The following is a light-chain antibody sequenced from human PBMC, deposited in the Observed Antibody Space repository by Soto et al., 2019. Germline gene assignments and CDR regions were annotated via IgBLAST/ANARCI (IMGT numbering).Light chain of an antibody. CDR2: GAS. CDR1: LSISTN. CDR3: QRYTSWPT. J-gene: IGKJ1*01. V-gene: IGKV3D-15*01. Sequence: IVMTQSPFILSVSPGERATLSCRASLSISTNLAWYQQKSGQAPRHLIYGASTRATGIPARFSGSGSGTEFTLTISSLLADDFAVYYCQRYTSWPTFGPANKV.